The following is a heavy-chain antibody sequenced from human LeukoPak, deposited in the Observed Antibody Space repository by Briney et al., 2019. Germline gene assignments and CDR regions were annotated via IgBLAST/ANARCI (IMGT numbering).Heavy chain of an antibody. CDR3: ARDQYDTWSRRGNFDS. Sequence: GGSLILSCAASGFTFSSHWISWVRQAPGKGLEWVAHINQDGSQKSYVDSVEGGFAISRDNAKNSLYLQMNSLRAEDTAVFYCARDQYDTWSRRGNFDSWGQGTLVIVSS. CDR1: GFTFSSHW. CDR2: INQDGSQK. D-gene: IGHD3-3*01. J-gene: IGHJ4*02. V-gene: IGHV3-7*03.